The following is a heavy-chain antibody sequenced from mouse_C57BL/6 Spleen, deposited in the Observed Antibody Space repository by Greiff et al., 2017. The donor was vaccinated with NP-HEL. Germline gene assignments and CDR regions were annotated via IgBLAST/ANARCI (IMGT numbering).Heavy chain of an antibody. CDR2: IWDVGST. CDR1: GFSLTSYG. Sequence: VQLVESGPGLVAPSQSLSITCTVSGFSLTSYGVDWVRQSPGKGLEWLGVIWDVGSTNYNSALKSRLSISKDNSKSQVFLKMNSLQTDDTAMYYCASSYDYARFAYWGQGTLVTVSA. D-gene: IGHD2-4*01. V-gene: IGHV2-6*01. CDR3: ASSYDYARFAY. J-gene: IGHJ3*01.